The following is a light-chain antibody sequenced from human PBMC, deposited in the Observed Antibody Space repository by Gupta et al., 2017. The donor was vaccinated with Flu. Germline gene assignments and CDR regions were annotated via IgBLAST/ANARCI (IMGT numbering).Light chain of an antibody. CDR3: QHYDSSPPVT. Sequence: EVVLTQSPSTLSLSPGERATLSCRASQSVSSISLAWYQQKPGQTPRLLINGAFNRATGIPDRFSGSGSRTDFTLTISRLEPEDFAVYYCQHYDSSPPVTFGGGTKVEIK. CDR1: QSVSSIS. J-gene: IGKJ4*01. CDR2: GAF. V-gene: IGKV3-20*01.